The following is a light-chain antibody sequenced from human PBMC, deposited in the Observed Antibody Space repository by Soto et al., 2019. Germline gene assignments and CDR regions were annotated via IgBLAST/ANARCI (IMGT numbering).Light chain of an antibody. Sequence: DIVMTQSPDSLAVSLGARATVNCKSSQTISYLAWYQQKPGQPPKLLIYGTSTRESGVPDRFSGSGSGTDFTLTISSLQAEDVAVYYCQQYYSPPYTFGQGTKLEIK. V-gene: IGKV4-1*01. CDR1: QTISY. J-gene: IGKJ2*01. CDR3: QQYYSPPYT. CDR2: GTS.